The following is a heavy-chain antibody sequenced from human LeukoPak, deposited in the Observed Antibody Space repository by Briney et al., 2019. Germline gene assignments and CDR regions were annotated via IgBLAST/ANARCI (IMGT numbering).Heavy chain of an antibody. CDR3: ARDHVSYHPRFDY. D-gene: IGHD1-26*01. CDR2: ISSSSSYI. Sequence: GGSLRLSCAASGFTFSSYSMNWVRQAPGKGLEWVSSISSSSSYIYYADSVKGRFTISRDNAKNSLYLQMNSLRAEDTAVYYCARDHVSYHPRFDYWGQGTLVTVSS. V-gene: IGHV3-21*01. CDR1: GFTFSSYS. J-gene: IGHJ4*02.